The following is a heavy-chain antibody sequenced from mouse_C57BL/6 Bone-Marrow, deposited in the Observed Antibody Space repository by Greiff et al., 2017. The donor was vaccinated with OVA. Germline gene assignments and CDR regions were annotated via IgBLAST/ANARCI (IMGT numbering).Heavy chain of an antibody. J-gene: IGHJ1*03. D-gene: IGHD4-1*01. CDR2: FTMYSDAT. CDR3: ARGWDGYFDV. V-gene: IGHV1-49*01. CDR1: YFAFMASA. Sequence: VVESGAELVRPGSSVKLSCKDSYFAFMASAMHWVKQRPGHGLEWIGSFTMYSDATEYCENFKGKATLTANKSSSTAYMELRSLTSEDSAVYYCARGWDGYFDVWGTGTTVTVSS.